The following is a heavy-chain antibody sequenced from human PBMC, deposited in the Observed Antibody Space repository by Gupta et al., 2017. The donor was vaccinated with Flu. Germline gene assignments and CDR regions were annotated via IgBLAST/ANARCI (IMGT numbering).Heavy chain of an antibody. CDR2: MSSSSSYI. D-gene: IGHD3-22*01. J-gene: IGHJ4*02. CDR3: ARGGYYDSSGYFY. Sequence: EVQLVESGGGLVKHGGSLRLSCAHSGFTFSSYSINGVRQAPGKGLDGVSSMSSSSSYIYYADAVKGRFTISRDNAKNSLYLQMNSLRAEDTAVYYCARGGYYDSSGYFYWGQGTLVTVSS. V-gene: IGHV3-21*01. CDR1: GFTFSSYS.